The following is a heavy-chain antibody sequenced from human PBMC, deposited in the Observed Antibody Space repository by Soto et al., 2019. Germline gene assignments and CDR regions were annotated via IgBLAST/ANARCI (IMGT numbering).Heavy chain of an antibody. Sequence: SETLSLTCTVSGGSITSGGYYWSWIRQHPGKGLEWLGYIYDSGSTFYNPSLKSRITLSVDTSKDQFSLKLSSVTVADTAVYFCARKQAGYFYGIDYWGQGTLVTVSS. CDR1: GGSITSGGYY. V-gene: IGHV4-31*03. D-gene: IGHD3-10*01. CDR2: IYDSGST. CDR3: ARKQAGYFYGIDY. J-gene: IGHJ4*02.